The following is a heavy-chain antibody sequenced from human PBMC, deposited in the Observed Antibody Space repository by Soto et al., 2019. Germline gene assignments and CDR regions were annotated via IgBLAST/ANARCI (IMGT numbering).Heavy chain of an antibody. J-gene: IGHJ5*02. Sequence: ASVKVSCKASGYTFTSYGISWVRQAPGQGLEWMGWISAYNGNTNYAQKLQGRVTMTTDTSTSTAYMELRSLRSDDTAVYYCARALRYFDWLPEATWWFDPWGQGTLVTVSS. V-gene: IGHV1-18*01. CDR3: ARALRYFDWLPEATWWFDP. D-gene: IGHD3-9*01. CDR2: ISAYNGNT. CDR1: GYTFTSYG.